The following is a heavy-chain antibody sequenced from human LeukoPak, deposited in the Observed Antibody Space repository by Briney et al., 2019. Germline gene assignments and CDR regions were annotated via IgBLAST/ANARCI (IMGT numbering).Heavy chain of an antibody. Sequence: PSETLSLTCAVYGGSFSGYYWSWIRQPPEKGLEWIGEINHSGSTNYNPSLKSRVTISVDTSKNQFSLKLSSVTAADTAVYYCARRGFGELLNYYYGMDVWGKGTTVTVSS. CDR2: INHSGST. CDR1: GGSFSGYY. D-gene: IGHD3-10*01. J-gene: IGHJ6*04. CDR3: ARRGFGELLNYYYGMDV. V-gene: IGHV4-34*01.